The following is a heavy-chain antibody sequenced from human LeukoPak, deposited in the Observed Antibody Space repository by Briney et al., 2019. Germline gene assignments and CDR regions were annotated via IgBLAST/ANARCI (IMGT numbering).Heavy chain of an antibody. CDR2: IKQDGSEK. V-gene: IGHV3-7*01. CDR1: GFTFSSYW. D-gene: IGHD2-15*01. Sequence: GGSLRLSCAASGFTFSSYWMNWARQAPGKGLEWVANIKQDGSEKYYVDSVKGRFTISRDNAKNSLYLQMNSLRAEDTAVYYCARGFDMAYYYYGMDVWGQGTTVTVSS. J-gene: IGHJ6*02. CDR3: ARGFDMAYYYYGMDV.